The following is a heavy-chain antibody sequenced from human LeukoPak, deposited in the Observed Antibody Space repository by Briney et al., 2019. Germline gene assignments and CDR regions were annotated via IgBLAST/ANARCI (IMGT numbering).Heavy chain of an antibody. D-gene: IGHD3-10*01. CDR2: INSDGSST. J-gene: IGHJ4*02. CDR1: GFTFNSYW. CDR3: ASGSGSYDY. V-gene: IGHV3-74*01. Sequence: GGSLRLSCAASGFTFNSYWIHWVRQAPGKGLVWVSRINSDGSSTTYADSVKGRFTISRDNAKNTLYLEMNSLRAEDTAVYYCASGSGSYDYWGQGTLVTVSS.